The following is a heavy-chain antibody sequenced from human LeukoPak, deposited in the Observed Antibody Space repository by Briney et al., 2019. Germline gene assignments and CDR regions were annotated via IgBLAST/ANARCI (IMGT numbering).Heavy chain of an antibody. CDR1: GFSFSDYA. Sequence: GGSLRLFCAASGFSFSDYAMSWVRQAPGKGLEWVSGFSESFSGSGGKTHSADSVKGRFTISRDNSKKMLYLQMNSLRGDDTAVYFCAKGKINHEGAFDIWGQGTLVTVSS. V-gene: IGHV3-23*01. CDR2: FSESFSGSGGKT. J-gene: IGHJ3*02. CDR3: AKGKINHEGAFDI.